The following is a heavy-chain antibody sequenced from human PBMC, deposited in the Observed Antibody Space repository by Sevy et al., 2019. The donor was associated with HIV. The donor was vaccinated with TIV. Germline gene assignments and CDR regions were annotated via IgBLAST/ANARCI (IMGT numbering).Heavy chain of an antibody. CDR1: GESFSGYF. D-gene: IGHD3-10*02. V-gene: IGHV4-34*01. Sequence: SETLSLTCAVYGESFSGYFWNWIRHSPGKGLEWIGEINHSGTLKYNPSLKSRVTISVGASKNQLSLHLRSVTATDTAVYYCARGRQAYVVVVPSTVPFDYWGPGTLVTVSS. CDR2: INHSGTL. CDR3: ARGRQAYVVVVPSTVPFDY. J-gene: IGHJ4*02.